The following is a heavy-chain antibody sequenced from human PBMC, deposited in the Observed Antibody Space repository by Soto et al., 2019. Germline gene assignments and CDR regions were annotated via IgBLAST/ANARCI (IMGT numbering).Heavy chain of an antibody. D-gene: IGHD5-12*01. Sequence: SETLSLTCAVSGGSISSGGYSWSWIRQPPGKGLEWIGYIYHSGSTYYNPSLKSRVTISVDRSKNQFSLKLSSVTAADTAVYYCARGGSGYHFDYWGQGTLVTVSS. CDR2: IYHSGST. CDR1: GGSISSGGYS. J-gene: IGHJ4*02. V-gene: IGHV4-30-2*01. CDR3: ARGGSGYHFDY.